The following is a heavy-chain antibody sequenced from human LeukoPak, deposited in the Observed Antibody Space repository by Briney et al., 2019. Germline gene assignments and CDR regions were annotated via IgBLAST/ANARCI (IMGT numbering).Heavy chain of an antibody. Sequence: PGGSLRLSCAVSGFIVSSDYMSWVRQAPGKGLEWVSTIYSSGSTYYADSVKGRFTISRDNSKNTLYLQMNSLRAEDTAVYYCAAALRGSYGDGFSNGMDVWGQGTTVTVSS. D-gene: IGHD1-26*01. CDR1: GFIVSSDY. CDR3: AAALRGSYGDGFSNGMDV. CDR2: IYSSGST. J-gene: IGHJ6*02. V-gene: IGHV3-53*01.